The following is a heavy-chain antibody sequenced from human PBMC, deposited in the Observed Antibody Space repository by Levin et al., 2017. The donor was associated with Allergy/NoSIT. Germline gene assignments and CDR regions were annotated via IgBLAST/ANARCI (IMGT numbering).Heavy chain of an antibody. CDR3: ARDQGLAMATISGYFDL. CDR2: ISSSGYNT. Sequence: PGGSLRLSCAASGFTFTDYYMSWIRQAPGKGLEWVSYISSSGYNTYYADSVKGRFTISRDNAKNSLFIQMNSLRAEDTAVYYCARDQGLAMATISGYFDLWGRGTLVTVSS. D-gene: IGHD5-24*01. CDR1: GFTFTDYY. V-gene: IGHV3-11*01. J-gene: IGHJ2*01.